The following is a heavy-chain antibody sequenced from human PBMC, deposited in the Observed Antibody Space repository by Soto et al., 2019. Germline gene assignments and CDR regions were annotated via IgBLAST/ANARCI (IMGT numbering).Heavy chain of an antibody. CDR3: ARSGRITIFGVVINLWFDP. V-gene: IGHV1-3*01. CDR1: GHTLTELS. J-gene: IGHJ5*02. D-gene: IGHD3-3*01. Sequence: SSVKVSCKISGHTLTELSIHWVRQAPGKGLEWMGWINAGNGNTKYSQKFQGRVTITRDTSASTAYMELSSLRSEDTAVYYCARSGRITIFGVVINLWFDPWGQGTLVTVSS. CDR2: INAGNGNT.